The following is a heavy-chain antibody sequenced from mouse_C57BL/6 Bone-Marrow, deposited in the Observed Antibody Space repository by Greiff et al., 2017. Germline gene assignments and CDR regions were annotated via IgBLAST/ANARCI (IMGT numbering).Heavy chain of an antibody. V-gene: IGHV1-66*01. J-gene: IGHJ2*01. Sequence: VQLQQSGAELAKPGASVKLSCTASGFTFTGYDMRWVKQRTGQGLEWIGRIDPGGGNTNYAAKFKGKATLTADTSSSTAYVQLSSLTSEDSAVYYWAVLLRTREYYFDYWGQGTTLTVSS. D-gene: IGHD1-1*01. CDR3: AVLLRTREYYFDY. CDR1: GFTFTGYD. CDR2: IDPGGGNT.